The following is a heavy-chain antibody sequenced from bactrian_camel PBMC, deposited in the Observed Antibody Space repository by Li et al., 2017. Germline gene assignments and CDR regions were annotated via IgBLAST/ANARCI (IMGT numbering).Heavy chain of an antibody. CDR2: INFDGNRT. Sequence: HVQLVESGGGSVQAGGSLRLSCATSGYIYNRACMGWFRQAPGKGLEWVSGINFDGNRTYYADSVKGRFTISRDDDKNMVYLQLNSLKTEDMAMYYCAKGSTGWDHYWGQGTQVTVS. V-gene: IGHV3S1*01. CDR1: GYIYNRAC. CDR3: AKGSTGWDHY. J-gene: IGHJ4*01. D-gene: IGHD5*01.